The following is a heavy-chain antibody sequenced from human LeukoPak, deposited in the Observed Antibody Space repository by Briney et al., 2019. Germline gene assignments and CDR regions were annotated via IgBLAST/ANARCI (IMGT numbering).Heavy chain of an antibody. CDR2: ISGSDGST. V-gene: IGHV3-23*01. CDR3: AKAWPQQLWYFDY. CDR1: GFTFSSCA. Sequence: PGGSLRLSCAASGFTFSSCAMSRVRQAPGKVLEWVSAISGSDGSTYYADSVKGRFTISRDNSKNTLYLQMNSLRAEDTAVYYCAKAWPQQLWYFDYWGQGTLVTVSS. D-gene: IGHD6-13*01. J-gene: IGHJ4*02.